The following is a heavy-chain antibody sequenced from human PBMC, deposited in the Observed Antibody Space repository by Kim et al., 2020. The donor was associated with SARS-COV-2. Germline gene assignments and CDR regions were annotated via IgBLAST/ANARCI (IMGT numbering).Heavy chain of an antibody. CDR3: ARDGYFYDSSGIY. CDR2: IYSGGST. CDR1: GFTVSSNY. Sequence: GGSLRLSCAASGFTVSSNYMSWVRQAPGKGLEWVSVIYSGGSTYYADSVKGRFTISRDNSKNTLYIQMNSLKAEDTAVYYCARDGYFYDSSGIYWGQGTLVTVSS. V-gene: IGHV3-53*01. J-gene: IGHJ4*02. D-gene: IGHD3-22*01.